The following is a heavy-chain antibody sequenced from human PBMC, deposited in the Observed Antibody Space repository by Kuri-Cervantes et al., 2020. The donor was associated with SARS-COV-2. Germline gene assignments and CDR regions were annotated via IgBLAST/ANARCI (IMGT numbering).Heavy chain of an antibody. CDR1: GFTFSSYE. D-gene: IGHD6-19*01. V-gene: IGHV3-48*03. J-gene: IGHJ1*01. CDR2: ISSSGSTI. Sequence: GGSLRLSCAASGFTFSSYEMNWVRQAPGKGLEWVSYISSSGSTIYYADSVKGRFTISRDNAKNSLYLQMNSLRAEDTAVYYCARARQWLVGYFQHWGQGTLVTVSS. CDR3: ARARQWLVGYFQH.